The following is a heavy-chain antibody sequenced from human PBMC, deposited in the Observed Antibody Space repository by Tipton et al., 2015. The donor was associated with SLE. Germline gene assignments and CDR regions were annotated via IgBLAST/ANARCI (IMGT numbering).Heavy chain of an antibody. D-gene: IGHD3-22*01. V-gene: IGHV3-73*01. CDR1: GFSFSGSG. CDR3: ATGGYDSSGNYYPPFNY. Sequence: SLRLSCAASGFSFSGSGIHWVRQAPGKGLEWVGRIRSNTHNYATAYVASVNGRFTISRDDSKNTAYLQMNTLEAEDSAVYYCATGGYDSSGNYYPPFNYWGQGTLVTVSS. CDR2: IRSNTHNYAT. J-gene: IGHJ4*02.